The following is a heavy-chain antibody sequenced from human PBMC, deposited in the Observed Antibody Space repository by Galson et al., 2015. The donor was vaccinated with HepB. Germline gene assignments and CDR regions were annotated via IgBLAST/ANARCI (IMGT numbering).Heavy chain of an antibody. V-gene: IGHV4-59*01. D-gene: IGHD6-13*01. CDR2: IHYSGST. J-gene: IGHJ4*02. Sequence: SETLSLTCIVSGASISSYYWTWIRQSPGKGLEWIGYIHYSGSTNYNPSLKSRVTISIDASKSQFSLKLNSVAAADTAVYYCAGDTSSWERNDYWGQGTLVTVPS. CDR3: AGDTSSWERNDY. CDR1: GASISSYY.